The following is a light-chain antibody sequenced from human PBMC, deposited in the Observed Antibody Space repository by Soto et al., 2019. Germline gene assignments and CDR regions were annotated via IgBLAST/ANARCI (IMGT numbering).Light chain of an antibody. Sequence: ETVVTQSPGTLSLSPGERATLSCRASQSLGSDYLAWYQQKPGQAPRLLIYGVSSRATDIPDRYSGSGSGTDFTLTISRLEQEDFAMYYCQLYGTSRAFGQGTKV. J-gene: IGKJ1*01. CDR3: QLYGTSRA. V-gene: IGKV3-20*01. CDR2: GVS. CDR1: QSLGSDY.